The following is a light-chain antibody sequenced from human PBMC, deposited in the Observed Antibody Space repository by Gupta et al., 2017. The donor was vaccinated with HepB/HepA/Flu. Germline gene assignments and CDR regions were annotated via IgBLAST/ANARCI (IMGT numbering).Light chain of an antibody. Sequence: QSALTQPASVSGSPGQSLTISCTGTSSDVGGYNYVSWYQQHPGKAPKLMIYDVSNRPSGVSNRFSGSKSDNTASLTISGLQAEDEADYYCSSYTSSSTLVVFGGGTKLTVL. CDR1: SSDVGGYNY. V-gene: IGLV2-14*01. CDR3: SSYTSSSTLVV. J-gene: IGLJ2*01. CDR2: DVS.